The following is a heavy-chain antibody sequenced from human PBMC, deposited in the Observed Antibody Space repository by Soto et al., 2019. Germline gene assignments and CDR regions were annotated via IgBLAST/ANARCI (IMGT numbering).Heavy chain of an antibody. CDR2: IYYSGST. D-gene: IGHD6-13*01. Sequence: PSETLSLTCTVSGGSISSYYWSWIRQPPGKGLEWIGYIYYSGSTNYNPSLKSRVTISVDTSKNQFSLKLSSVTAADTAVYYCARDQLGSSWVDPWGQGTLVTVSS. CDR1: GGSISSYY. CDR3: ARDQLGSSWVDP. J-gene: IGHJ5*02. V-gene: IGHV4-59*01.